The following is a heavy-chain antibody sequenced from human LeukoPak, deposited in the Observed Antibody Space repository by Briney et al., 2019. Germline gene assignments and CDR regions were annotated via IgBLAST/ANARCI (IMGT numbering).Heavy chain of an antibody. CDR1: GGSISSGGYD. V-gene: IGHV4-31*01. CDR2: IYYSGST. D-gene: IGHD3-10*01. Sequence: SQTLTLTCTVSGGSISSGGYDWRWLRQHPGKGLEWIVYIYYSGSTYYNPSLKSQVTISVDTSKNQFSLKLSSVTAADTAVYYCARSADLLWFGESPYYYYGMDVWGQGTTVTVSS. J-gene: IGHJ6*02. CDR3: ARSADLLWFGESPYYYYGMDV.